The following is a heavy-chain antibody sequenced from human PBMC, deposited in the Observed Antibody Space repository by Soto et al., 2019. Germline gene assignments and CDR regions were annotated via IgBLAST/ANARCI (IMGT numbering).Heavy chain of an antibody. CDR3: ARVPSYYDFWSGRQKNAFDI. CDR1: GGTFSSYT. J-gene: IGHJ3*02. D-gene: IGHD3-3*01. V-gene: IGHV1-69*02. CDR2: IIPILGIA. Sequence: QVQLVQSGAEVTKPGSSVKVSCKASGGTFSSYTISWVRQAPGQGLEWMGRIIPILGIAKYAQKFQGRVTITADKSTSTAYMELSSVRSEDTAVYYCARVPSYYDFWSGRQKNAFDIWGQGTMVTVSS.